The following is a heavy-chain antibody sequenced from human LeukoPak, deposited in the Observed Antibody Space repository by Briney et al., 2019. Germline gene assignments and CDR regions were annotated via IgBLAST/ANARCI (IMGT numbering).Heavy chain of an antibody. CDR1: GFTFTNAW. CDR3: TAGVGSSDHDY. CDR2: VKSKTSGGTV. V-gene: IGHV3-15*01. J-gene: IGHJ4*02. Sequence: GGSLRLSCAASGFTFTNAWMSWVRQAPGKGLEWVGRVKSKTSGGTVDYAAPVKVRFTISRDDSKNTLRLQMNSLKTEDTAVYYCTAGVGSSDHDYWGQGTLVTVSS. D-gene: IGHD1-26*01.